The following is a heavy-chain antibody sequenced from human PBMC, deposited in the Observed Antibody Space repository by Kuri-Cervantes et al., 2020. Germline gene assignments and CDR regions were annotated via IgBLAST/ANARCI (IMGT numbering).Heavy chain of an antibody. J-gene: IGHJ4*02. CDR1: GFAFDDYA. Sequence: SLKISCAASGFAFDDYAMHWVRQAQGKGLEWVSGISWNSGSIGYADSVKGRFTISRDNAKNSLYLQMNSLRAEDTALYYCAKNLRRFGESRYFDYWGQGTLVTVSS. V-gene: IGHV3-9*01. CDR2: ISWNSGSI. CDR3: AKNLRRFGESRYFDY. D-gene: IGHD3-10*01.